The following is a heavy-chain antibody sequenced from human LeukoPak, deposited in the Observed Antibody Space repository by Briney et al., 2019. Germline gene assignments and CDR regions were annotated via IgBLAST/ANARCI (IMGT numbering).Heavy chain of an antibody. CDR2: IYPGDSDT. CDR3: AGSLGHDPVPAARGSNWFDP. Sequence: RGESLKISCKGSGYSFTSYWIGWVRQMPGKGLEWMGIIYPGDSDTRYSPSFQGQVTISADKSISTAYLQWSSLKASDTAMYYCAGSLGHDPVPAARGSNWFDPWGQGTLVTVSS. D-gene: IGHD2-2*01. CDR1: GYSFTSYW. V-gene: IGHV5-51*01. J-gene: IGHJ5*02.